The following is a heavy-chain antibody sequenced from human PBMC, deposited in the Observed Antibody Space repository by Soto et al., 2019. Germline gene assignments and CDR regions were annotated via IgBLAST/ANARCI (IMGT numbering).Heavy chain of an antibody. D-gene: IGHD3-3*01. J-gene: IGHJ4*02. CDR2: ISGSGGST. CDR3: AKDGYYDFWRGYYRGAYCFVY. V-gene: IGHV3-23*01. Sequence: GGSLRLSCAASGFTFSCYAMSWVRQAPGKGLEWVSAISGSGGSTYYADSVKGRFTISRDNSKNTLYLQMNSLRAEDTAVYYCAKDGYYDFWRGYYRGAYCFVYWDQGTLVTVSS. CDR1: GFTFSCYA.